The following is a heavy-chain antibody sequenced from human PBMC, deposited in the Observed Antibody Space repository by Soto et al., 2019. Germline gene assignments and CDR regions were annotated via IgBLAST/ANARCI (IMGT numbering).Heavy chain of an antibody. J-gene: IGHJ4*02. V-gene: IGHV1-8*01. D-gene: IGHD3-16*01. CDR3: ARVGAWALRNLDY. CDR2: MNPNSGNT. Sequence: GASVKVSCKASGYTFRYDDIIWVRQATGQGLEWMGWMNPNSGNTGYAQKFQGRITMTRNTSISTAYMEMNSLTSEDTAVYYCARVGAWALRNLDYWGQGTRVPVSS. CDR1: GYTFRYDD.